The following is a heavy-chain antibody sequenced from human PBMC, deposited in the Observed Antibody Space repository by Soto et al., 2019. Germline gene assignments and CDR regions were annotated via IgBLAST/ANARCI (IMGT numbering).Heavy chain of an antibody. Sequence: GGSLRLSCAASGFTFSSYSMNWVRQAPGKGLEWVSSISSSSSYIYYADSVKGRFTISRDNAKNSLYLQMNSLRAEDTAVYYCARSADIVVVPAAMLDYWGQGTLVTVSS. CDR1: GFTFSSYS. J-gene: IGHJ4*02. CDR2: ISSSSSYI. V-gene: IGHV3-21*01. CDR3: ARSADIVVVPAAMLDY. D-gene: IGHD2-2*01.